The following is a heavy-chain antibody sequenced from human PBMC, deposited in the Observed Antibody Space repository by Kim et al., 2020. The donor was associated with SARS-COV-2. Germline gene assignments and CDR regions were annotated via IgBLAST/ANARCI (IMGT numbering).Heavy chain of an antibody. D-gene: IGHD6-13*01. V-gene: IGHV3-9*01. CDR3: AKGGSSSWYYFDY. CDR1: GFTFDDYA. J-gene: IGHJ4*02. CDR2: ISWNSGSI. Sequence: GGSLRLSCAASGFTFDDYAMHWVRQAPGKGLEWVSRISWNSGSIGYADSVKGRFTISRDNAKNSLYLQMNSLRAEDTALYYCAKGGSSSWYYFDYWGQGTLVTVSS.